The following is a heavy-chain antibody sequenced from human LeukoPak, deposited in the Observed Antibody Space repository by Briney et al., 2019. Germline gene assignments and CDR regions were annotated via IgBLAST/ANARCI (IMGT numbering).Heavy chain of an antibody. CDR2: IIPIFGTA. J-gene: IGHJ5*02. CDR1: GGTFISYA. Sequence: SVKVSCKASGGTFISYAISWVRQAPGQGLEWMGGIIPIFGTANYAQKFQGRVTITADESTSTAYMVLSSLRSEDTAVYYCARDLSDETGGPNWFDPWGQGTLVTVSS. V-gene: IGHV1-69*01. CDR3: ARDLSDETGGPNWFDP. D-gene: IGHD4-23*01.